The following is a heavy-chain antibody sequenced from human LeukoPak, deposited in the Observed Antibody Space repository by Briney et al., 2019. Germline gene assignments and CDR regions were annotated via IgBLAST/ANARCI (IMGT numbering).Heavy chain of an antibody. CDR3: ARDQGSAWYGVY. V-gene: IGHV3-30-3*01. J-gene: IGHJ4*02. D-gene: IGHD6-19*01. CDR2: ISYDGSNK. CDR1: GFTFSRNF. Sequence: GGSLRLSCAASGFTFSRNFMHWVRQAPGKGLEWVAVISYDGSNKYCADSAKGRFTISRDNSKNTLYLQMTSLRAEDTAVYFCARDQGSAWYGVYWGQGTQVTVSS.